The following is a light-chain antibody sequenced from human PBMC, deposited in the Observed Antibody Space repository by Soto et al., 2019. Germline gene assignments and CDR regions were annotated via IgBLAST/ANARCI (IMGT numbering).Light chain of an antibody. CDR3: QPSGGSPFFT. J-gene: IGKJ3*01. Sequence: EVVLTQSPGTLSLSAGDRATLSCRASQSVSSGSLAWYQQKPGQAPRLLIYDASRRATGIPDRFSGSGSGTDFTLTISRLEPEDFAVYYCQPSGGSPFFTFGPGTIVDIK. CDR1: QSVSSGS. V-gene: IGKV3-20*01. CDR2: DAS.